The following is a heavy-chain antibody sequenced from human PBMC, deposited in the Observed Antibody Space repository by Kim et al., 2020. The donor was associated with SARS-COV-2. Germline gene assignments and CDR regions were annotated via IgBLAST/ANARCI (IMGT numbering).Heavy chain of an antibody. Sequence: TGGTYYNPPLKSRVTKSVDTSKNQFSLKLSSVTATDTAVYYCARVGKAVYWGQRTLVTVSS. J-gene: IGHJ4*02. CDR3: ARVGKAVY. D-gene: IGHD7-27*01. V-gene: IGHV4-31*02. CDR2: TGGT.